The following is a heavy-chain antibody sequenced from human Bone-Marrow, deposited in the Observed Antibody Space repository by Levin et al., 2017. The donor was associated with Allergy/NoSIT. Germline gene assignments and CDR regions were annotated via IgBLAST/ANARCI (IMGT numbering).Heavy chain of an antibody. CDR2: IYYSGST. CDR3: ARQSGSGSYYEFDY. D-gene: IGHD3-10*01. Sequence: SETLSLTCTVSGGSISSYYWSWIRQPPGKGLEWIGYIYYSGSTNYNPSLKSRVTISVDTSKNQFSLKLSSVTAADTAVYYCARQSGSGSYYEFDYWGQGTLVTVSS. V-gene: IGHV4-59*08. CDR1: GGSISSYY. J-gene: IGHJ4*02.